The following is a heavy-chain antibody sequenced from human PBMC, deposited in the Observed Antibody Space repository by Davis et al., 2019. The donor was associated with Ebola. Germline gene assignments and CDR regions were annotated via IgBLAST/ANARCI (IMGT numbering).Heavy chain of an antibody. D-gene: IGHD2-8*01. V-gene: IGHV3-72*01. CDR3: VRGRNGFDY. Sequence: GESLKISCAASGFIFSKFAMSWVRQTPAKGLEWLGRSRNKVNSYTTEYAASVKGRFSVSRDDSKNVFFLQMNSLKTEDTAVYYCVRGRNGFDYWGQGTLVTVSS. CDR1: GFIFSKFA. J-gene: IGHJ4*02. CDR2: SRNKVNSYTT.